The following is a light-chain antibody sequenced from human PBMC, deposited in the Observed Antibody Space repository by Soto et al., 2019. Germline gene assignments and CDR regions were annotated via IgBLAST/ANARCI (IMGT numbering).Light chain of an antibody. CDR2: SAS. CDR1: QSVSANY. CDR3: QQYGSSPRT. Sequence: EIVLTQSPGTLSLSPGERATLSCRAIQSVSANYLAWYQQKPGQAPRLLISSASSRATGIPDRFSGSGSGTDFTLTICRLEPEDFAVYYCQQYGSSPRTFGQGTKVDIK. V-gene: IGKV3-20*01. J-gene: IGKJ1*01.